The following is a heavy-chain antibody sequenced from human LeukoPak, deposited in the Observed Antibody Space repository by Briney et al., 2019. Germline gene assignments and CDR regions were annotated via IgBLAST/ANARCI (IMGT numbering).Heavy chain of an antibody. Sequence: SGGSLRLSCAASGFTFSRYGMSWIRQAPGKGLEWVSADSVYGGGPYYSDSVKGRFTMSRDNSKSTLYLQMDSLRVEDTAVYYCAKEDVGAAPDHWGQGTLVSVSS. V-gene: IGHV3-23*01. CDR2: DSVYGGGP. CDR1: GFTFSRYG. D-gene: IGHD2-15*01. J-gene: IGHJ4*02. CDR3: AKEDVGAAPDH.